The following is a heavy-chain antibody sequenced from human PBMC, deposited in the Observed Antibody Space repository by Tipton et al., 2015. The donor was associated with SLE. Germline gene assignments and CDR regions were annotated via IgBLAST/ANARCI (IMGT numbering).Heavy chain of an antibody. Sequence: TLSLTCTVSGGSISSSSYYWGWIRQPPGKGLEWIGSIYYSGSTYYNPSLKSRVTISVDTSKNQFSLKLSSVTAADTAVYYCARDASTLTYNWFDPWGQGTLVTVSS. D-gene: IGHD1-1*01. CDR1: GGSISSSSYY. V-gene: IGHV4-39*07. J-gene: IGHJ5*02. CDR3: ARDASTLTYNWFDP. CDR2: IYYSGST.